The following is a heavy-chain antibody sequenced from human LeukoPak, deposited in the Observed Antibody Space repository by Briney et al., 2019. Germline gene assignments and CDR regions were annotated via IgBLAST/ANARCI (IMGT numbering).Heavy chain of an antibody. CDR1: GGTFSSYA. J-gene: IGHJ4*02. D-gene: IGHD3-22*01. CDR2: IIPILGIA. Sequence: GASVKVSCKASGGTFSSYAISWVRQAPGQGLEWMGRIIPILGIANYAQKFQGRVTITADKSTSTAYMELSSLRSEDTAVYYCASCPYYYDSSGYYYGEKNYFDYWGQGTLVTVSS. CDR3: ASCPYYYDSSGYYYGEKNYFDY. V-gene: IGHV1-69*04.